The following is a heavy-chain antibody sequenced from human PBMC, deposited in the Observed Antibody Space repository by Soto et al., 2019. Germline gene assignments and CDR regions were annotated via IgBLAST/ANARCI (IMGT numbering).Heavy chain of an antibody. CDR2: ISAYNGNT. CDR3: ARDRSITIFGVVSHNWFDP. V-gene: IGHV1-18*04. J-gene: IGHJ5*02. CDR1: GYTFTSYG. D-gene: IGHD3-3*01. Sequence: GASVKVSCKASGYTFTSYGISWVRQAPGQGLEWMGWISAYNGNTNYAQKLQGRVTMTTDTSTSTAYMEPRSLRSDDTAVYYCARDRSITIFGVVSHNWFDPWGQGXLVTVYS.